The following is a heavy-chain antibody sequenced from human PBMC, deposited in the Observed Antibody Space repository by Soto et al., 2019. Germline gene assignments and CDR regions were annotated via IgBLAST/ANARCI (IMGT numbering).Heavy chain of an antibody. Sequence: QVQLQESGPGLVKPSQTLSLTCTVAGGSISSGGYYWSWIRQHPGKGLEWIGYIYYSGSTYYNPSLKSRVTISVDTSKNQFSLKLSSVTAADTAVYYCARDVARGGNFDYWGQGTLVTVSS. J-gene: IGHJ4*02. CDR1: GGSISSGGYY. V-gene: IGHV4-31*03. CDR3: ARDVARGGNFDY. CDR2: IYYSGST. D-gene: IGHD3-16*01.